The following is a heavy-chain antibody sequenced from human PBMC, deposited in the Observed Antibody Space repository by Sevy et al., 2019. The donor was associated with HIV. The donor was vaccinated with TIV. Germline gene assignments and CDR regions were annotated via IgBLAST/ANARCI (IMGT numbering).Heavy chain of an antibody. Sequence: ASVKVSCKASGGTFSSYAISWVRQAPGQGLEWMGGIIPIFGTANYAQKFQGRVTITADESTNTAYMELRSLRSEDTAVYYGESRGITDYYDSSGYYYVFDYWGQGTLVTVSS. J-gene: IGHJ4*02. CDR2: IIPIFGTA. D-gene: IGHD3-22*01. CDR3: ESRGITDYYDSSGYYYVFDY. CDR1: GGTFSSYA. V-gene: IGHV1-69*13.